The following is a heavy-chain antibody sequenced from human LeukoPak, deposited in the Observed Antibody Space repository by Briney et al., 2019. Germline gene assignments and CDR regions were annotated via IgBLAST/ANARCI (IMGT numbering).Heavy chain of an antibody. CDR2: ISYDGSNK. D-gene: IGHD6-13*01. Sequence: GGSLRLSCAASGFTFSSYGMHWVRQAPGKGLEWVAVISYDGSNKYYADSVKGRFTISRDNAKNSLYLQMNSLRAEDTAVYYCARDGSSSWFYWYFDLWGRGTLVTVSS. CDR3: ARDGSSSWFYWYFDL. V-gene: IGHV3-30*03. J-gene: IGHJ2*01. CDR1: GFTFSSYG.